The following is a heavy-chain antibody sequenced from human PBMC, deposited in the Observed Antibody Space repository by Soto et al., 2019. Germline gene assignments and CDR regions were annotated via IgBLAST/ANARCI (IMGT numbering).Heavy chain of an antibody. V-gene: IGHV4-34*01. CDR2: INHSGST. D-gene: IGHD2-15*01. CDR3: AREGDIVVVESAFDI. CDR1: GGYFRGYY. Sequence: FELLSDTCGVYGGYFRGYYGSWIRKTTGKGLEWIGEINHSGSTNYNPSLKSRVTISVDTSKNQFSLKLSSVTAADTAVYYFAREGDIVVVESAFDIWGQGTMVTV. J-gene: IGHJ3*02.